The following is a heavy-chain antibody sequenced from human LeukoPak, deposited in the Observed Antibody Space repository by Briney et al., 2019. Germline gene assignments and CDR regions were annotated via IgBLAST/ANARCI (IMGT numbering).Heavy chain of an antibody. J-gene: IGHJ4*02. CDR1: GYTFTGYY. CDR2: INPNSGAT. CDR3: ARDRKGSTIFGLDY. V-gene: IGHV1-2*02. Sequence: ASVKVSCKASGYTFTGYYMHWVRQAPGQGLEWMGWINPNSGATDYAQKFQGRVTMTRDTSISTAYMDLTRLRSDDTAVYYCARDRKGSTIFGLDYWGQGTLVIVSS. D-gene: IGHD3-3*01.